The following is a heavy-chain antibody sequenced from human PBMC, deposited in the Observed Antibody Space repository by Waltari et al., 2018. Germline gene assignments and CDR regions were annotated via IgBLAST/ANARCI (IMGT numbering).Heavy chain of an antibody. V-gene: IGHV3-33*01. CDR1: GFTFSSYG. CDR2: IGYEGSNK. Sequence: QVQLVESGGGVVQPGRSLRLSCAASGFTFSSYGMHWVRQAPGKGMEWGAVIGYEGSNKDYADCVKGRFTISRDNSKNTLYLQMNSLRAEDTAVYYCARDKQQLVVDYWGQGTLVTVSS. CDR3: ARDKQQLVVDY. D-gene: IGHD6-13*01. J-gene: IGHJ4*02.